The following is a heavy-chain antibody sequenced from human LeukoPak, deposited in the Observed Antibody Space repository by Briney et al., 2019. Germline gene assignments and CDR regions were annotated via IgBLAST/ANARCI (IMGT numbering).Heavy chain of an antibody. Sequence: GGSLRLSCAASGFTFSSSWMSWVRQAPGKGLEWVANIKQDGSEKYYVDSVKGRFTISRDDAKNSLYLQMNSLRAEDTAVYYCARDVRYGSPFDPWGQGTLVTVSS. CDR3: ARDVRYGSPFDP. J-gene: IGHJ5*02. CDR2: IKQDGSEK. V-gene: IGHV3-7*01. CDR1: GFTFSSSW. D-gene: IGHD3-9*01.